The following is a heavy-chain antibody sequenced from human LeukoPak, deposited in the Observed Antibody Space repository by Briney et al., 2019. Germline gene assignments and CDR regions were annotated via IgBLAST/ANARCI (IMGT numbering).Heavy chain of an antibody. CDR2: IKQDGSEK. CDR1: GFTVSSNE. D-gene: IGHD2-21*01. CDR3: ARGLPTGIDYFDY. V-gene: IGHV3-7*01. Sequence: GGSLRLSCAASGFTVSSNEMTWVRQAPGKGLEWVANIKQDGSEKYYVDSVKGRFTISRDNAKNSLYLQMNSLRAEDTAVYYCARGLPTGIDYFDYWGQGTLVTVSS. J-gene: IGHJ4*02.